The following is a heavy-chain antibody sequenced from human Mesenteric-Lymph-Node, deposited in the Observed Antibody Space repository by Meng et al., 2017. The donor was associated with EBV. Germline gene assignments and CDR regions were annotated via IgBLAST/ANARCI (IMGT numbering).Heavy chain of an antibody. CDR1: GGSISRGGYY. Sequence: QVQLQESGPGLVKPSPTLSLTCAGSGGSISRGGYYWSWIRQPPGKGLEWIGYIYYSGSTYYNPSLKSRVTISVDTSKNQFSLKLSSVTAADTAVYYRARVEQWLLYFDYWGQGTLVTVSS. D-gene: IGHD6-19*01. V-gene: IGHV4-30-4*01. CDR3: ARVEQWLLYFDY. J-gene: IGHJ4*02. CDR2: IYYSGST.